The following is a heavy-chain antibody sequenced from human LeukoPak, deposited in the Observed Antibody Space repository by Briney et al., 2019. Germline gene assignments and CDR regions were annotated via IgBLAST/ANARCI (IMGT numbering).Heavy chain of an antibody. CDR2: ISNGNT. D-gene: IGHD2-21*02. V-gene: IGHV3-23*01. Sequence: GGSLRLSCAASGFPFSNHAMSWVRQPPGKGLEWVAAISNGNTYYADSVRGRFTISRDDSRNMVYLQMNSLRDEDTALYYCVREAGYCASVCLKSNWFDPWAREPWSPSPQ. CDR1: GFPFSNHA. J-gene: IGHJ5*02. CDR3: VREAGYCASVCLKSNWFDP.